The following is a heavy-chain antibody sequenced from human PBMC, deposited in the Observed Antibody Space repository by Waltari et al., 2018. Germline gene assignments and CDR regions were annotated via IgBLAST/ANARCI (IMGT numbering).Heavy chain of an antibody. V-gene: IGHV4-38-2*01. CDR3: ARHWGYGGNSYFDY. CDR1: NFYISNGYY. D-gene: IGHD4-17*01. J-gene: IGHJ4*02. CDR2: IYYSGST. Sequence: QVQLQESGPGLVKPSETLSLTCAVSNFYISNGYYWGWIRQPPGKGLEWIGSIYYSGSTYYNPSLKSRVTISVDTSKNQFSLKLSSVTAADTAVYYCARHWGYGGNSYFDYWGQGTLVTVSS.